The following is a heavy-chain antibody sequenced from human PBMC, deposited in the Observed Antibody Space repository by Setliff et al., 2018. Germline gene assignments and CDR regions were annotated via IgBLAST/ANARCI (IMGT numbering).Heavy chain of an antibody. V-gene: IGHV3-48*03. CDR1: GFTFSDYE. CDR3: AREPHDSSGPDY. D-gene: IGHD3-22*01. Sequence: LRLSCAASGFTFSDYEMSWVRQAPGKGLEWLSYISSRGSTILNADSVKGRFTISRDNAKKSLYLQMNSPRAEDTAVYYCAREPHDSSGPDYWGQGTLVTVSS. CDR2: ISSRGSTI. J-gene: IGHJ4*02.